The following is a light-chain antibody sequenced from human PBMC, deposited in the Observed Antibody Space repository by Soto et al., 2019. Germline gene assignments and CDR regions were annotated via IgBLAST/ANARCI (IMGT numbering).Light chain of an antibody. CDR3: SSYAGTKNGV. J-gene: IGLJ1*01. CDR2: EVT. Sequence: QSALTQPPSASGSPGQSVTISCTGTTSDVGSYNYVSWYQQHPGKAPKLMIYEVTKRPSGVPDRFSGSKSGNTASLTVSGLRAEDEADYYCSSYAGTKNGVFGTGTKLTVL. CDR1: TSDVGSYNY. V-gene: IGLV2-8*01.